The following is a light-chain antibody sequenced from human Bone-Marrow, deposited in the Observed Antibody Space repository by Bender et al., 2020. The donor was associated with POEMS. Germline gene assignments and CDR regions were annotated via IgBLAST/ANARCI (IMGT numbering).Light chain of an antibody. CDR1: SSDVGGYNY. J-gene: IGLJ3*02. CDR3: SSYTRTTTRV. CDR2: DVS. V-gene: IGLV2-14*01. Sequence: QSALTQPASVSGSPGQPITISCSGTSSDVGGYNYVSWYQQHPGKAPQLLIYDVSNRPSGVSNRFSGSKSGNTASLTISGLQAEDEADYYCSSYTRTTTRVFGGGTKLTVL.